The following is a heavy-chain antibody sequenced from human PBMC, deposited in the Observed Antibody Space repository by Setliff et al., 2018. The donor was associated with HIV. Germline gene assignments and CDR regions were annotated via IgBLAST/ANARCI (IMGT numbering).Heavy chain of an antibody. V-gene: IGHV4-39*01. CDR2: IYYSGNT. D-gene: IGHD1-26*01. J-gene: IGHJ4*01. CDR3: ASHLPPYSGNFDY. Sequence: SETLSLTCTVSGGSISSSSYYWDWIRQPPGKGLEWIGTIYYSGNTYYNPSLRSRVTISVDTSKNQISLKLSSVTAADTAVYYCASHLPPYSGNFDYWGHGTLVTVSS. CDR1: GGSISSSSYY.